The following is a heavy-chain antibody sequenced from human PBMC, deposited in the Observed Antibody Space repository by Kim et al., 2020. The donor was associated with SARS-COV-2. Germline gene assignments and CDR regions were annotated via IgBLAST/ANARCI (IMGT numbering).Heavy chain of an antibody. D-gene: IGHD6-19*01. Sequence: CAESVKRRFTMSRDIPKNTLFLQMHSLRADDTAVYYCAKDRHQWLAPNLDSWGQGTLVTVSS. CDR3: AKDRHQWLAPNLDS. V-gene: IGHV3-23*01. J-gene: IGHJ4*02.